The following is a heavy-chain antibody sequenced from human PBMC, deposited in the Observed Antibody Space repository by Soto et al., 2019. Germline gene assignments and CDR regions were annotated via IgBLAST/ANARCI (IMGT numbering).Heavy chain of an antibody. D-gene: IGHD3-16*01. CDR2: IATTGHT. V-gene: IGHV3-13*01. CDR1: GFTFSTYD. J-gene: IGHJ4*02. CDR3: TRGADGFDF. Sequence: GGSLRLSCDVSGFTFSTYDFHWVSQATGKSLEWVSAIATTGHTFYAGSVKGRFTISRENVKNSLYLDMNNLRAGDTAVYYCTRGADGFDFWGQGTLVTVSS.